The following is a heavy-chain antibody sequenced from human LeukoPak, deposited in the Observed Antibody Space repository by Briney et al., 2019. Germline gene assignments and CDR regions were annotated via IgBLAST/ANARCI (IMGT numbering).Heavy chain of an antibody. V-gene: IGHV4-59*12. CDR3: ARSSLVRGYNWFDP. CDR2: IYYSGST. D-gene: IGHD6-13*01. Sequence: SETLSLTCTVSGGSISSYYWSWIRQPPGKGLEWIGYIYYSGSTNYNPSLKSRVTISVDTSKNQFSLKLSSVTAADTAVYYCARSSLVRGYNWFDPWGQGTLVTVSS. CDR1: GGSISSYY. J-gene: IGHJ5*02.